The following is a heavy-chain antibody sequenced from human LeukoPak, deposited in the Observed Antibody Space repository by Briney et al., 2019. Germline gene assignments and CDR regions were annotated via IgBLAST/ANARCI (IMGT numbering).Heavy chain of an antibody. D-gene: IGHD3-22*01. CDR1: GGSLSRSTYY. V-gene: IGHV4-39*01. CDR3: ARVITLIAGNWFDP. J-gene: IGHJ5*02. Sequence: SETLSLTCIVSGGSLSRSTYYWGWIRQPPGKGLQWIGNIFYSGSTYYNPSLESRLTMSADTSKNQFSLKLSSVTAADTAVYYCARVITLIAGNWFDPWGQGTLVIVSS. CDR2: IFYSGST.